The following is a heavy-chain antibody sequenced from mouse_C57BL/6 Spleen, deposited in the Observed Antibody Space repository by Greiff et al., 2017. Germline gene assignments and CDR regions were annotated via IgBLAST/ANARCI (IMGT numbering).Heavy chain of an antibody. V-gene: IGHV5-4*01. CDR2: ISDGGSYT. CDR1: GFTFSSYA. Sequence: EVQRVESGGGLVKPGGSLKLSCAASGFTFSSYAMSWVRQTPEKRLEWVATISDGGSYTYYPDNVKGRFTISRDNAKNNLYLQMSHLKSEDTAMYYCARDIYYDYDGWFAYWGQGTLVTVSA. D-gene: IGHD2-4*01. J-gene: IGHJ3*01. CDR3: ARDIYYDYDGWFAY.